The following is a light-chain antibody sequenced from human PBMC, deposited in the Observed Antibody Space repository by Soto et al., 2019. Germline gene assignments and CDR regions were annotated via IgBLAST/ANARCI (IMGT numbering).Light chain of an antibody. CDR1: QSVSSN. Sequence: EIVMTQSPATLSMSPGERATLSCRASQSVSSNLAWYQQKPGQAPRLLIYGASTRATGIPARFSGTGSGTEFTLTISSLQSEDFAVYYCQQYNNWYTFDQGTKLEIK. CDR3: QQYNNWYT. V-gene: IGKV3-15*01. CDR2: GAS. J-gene: IGKJ2*01.